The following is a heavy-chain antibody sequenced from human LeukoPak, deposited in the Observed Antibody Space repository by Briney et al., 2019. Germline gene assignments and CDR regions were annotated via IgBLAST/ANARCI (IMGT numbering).Heavy chain of an antibody. D-gene: IGHD3-22*01. CDR2: FDPEDGER. V-gene: IGHV1-24*01. CDR3: ATGSYYYDSSGYRHLDY. CDR1: GSTLTELS. Sequence: ASVKVSCKVSGSTLTELSMHWVRQAPGNGLEWMGGFDPEDGERIYAQKFQGRVTMTEDASTENAYMELSSLRSQDTAVYYCATGSYYYDSSGYRHLDYWGQGPLVTVSS. J-gene: IGHJ4*02.